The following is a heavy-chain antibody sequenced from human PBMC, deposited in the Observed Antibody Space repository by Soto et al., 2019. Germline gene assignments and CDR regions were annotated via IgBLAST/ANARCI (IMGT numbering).Heavy chain of an antibody. CDR2: INHSGST. Sequence: PSETLSLTCAVYGGSFSGYYWSWIRQPPGKGLEWIGEINHSGSTNYNPSLKSRVTISVDTSKNQFSLKLSSVTAADTAVYYCARGGYYGSGDYYYYYYMDVWGKGTTVT. CDR1: GGSFSGYY. J-gene: IGHJ6*03. CDR3: ARGGYYGSGDYYYYYYMDV. D-gene: IGHD3-10*01. V-gene: IGHV4-34*01.